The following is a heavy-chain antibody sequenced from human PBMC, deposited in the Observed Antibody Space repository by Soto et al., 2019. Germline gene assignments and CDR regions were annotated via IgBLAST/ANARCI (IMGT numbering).Heavy chain of an antibody. Sequence: LRLSCAASGFTFSSYGMHWVHQAPGKGLEWVAVISYDGSNKYYADSVKGRFTISRDNSKNTLYLQMNSLRAEDTAVYYCAKDMARDCSGGSCYSINWFDPWGQGTLVTVSS. V-gene: IGHV3-30*18. CDR1: GFTFSSYG. D-gene: IGHD2-15*01. CDR3: AKDMARDCSGGSCYSINWFDP. CDR2: ISYDGSNK. J-gene: IGHJ5*02.